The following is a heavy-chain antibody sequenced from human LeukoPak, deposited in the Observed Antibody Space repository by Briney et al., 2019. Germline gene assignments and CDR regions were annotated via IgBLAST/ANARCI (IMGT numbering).Heavy chain of an antibody. D-gene: IGHD3-22*01. CDR2: INSAGDNI. Sequence: PGGSLRLSCVASGFTFSDYFMSWIRQAPGKGLEWLSFINSAGDNIYYADSVRGRFTISRDNAKNSLYLQMYSLRPEDTAFYYCVKGTYYDSSGYYGFFSDYWAREPWSPSPQ. CDR3: VKGTYYDSSGYYGFFSDY. J-gene: IGHJ4*02. CDR1: GFTFSDYF. V-gene: IGHV3-11*01.